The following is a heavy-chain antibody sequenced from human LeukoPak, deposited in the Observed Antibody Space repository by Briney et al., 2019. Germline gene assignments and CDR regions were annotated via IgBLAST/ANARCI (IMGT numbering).Heavy chain of an antibody. CDR3: ARGALDYEDHYYMDV. CDR2: ISSGSSFI. D-gene: IGHD4-17*01. V-gene: IGHV3-21*01. CDR1: GFIFNSYN. J-gene: IGHJ6*03. Sequence: VGSLRLSCAASGFIFNSYNINWVRQAPGGGLQWVSSISSGSSFIDYADSVKGRFTISRDNAKNSLFLQMNTLRAEDTAVYYCARGALDYEDHYYMDVWGKGTTVTVSS.